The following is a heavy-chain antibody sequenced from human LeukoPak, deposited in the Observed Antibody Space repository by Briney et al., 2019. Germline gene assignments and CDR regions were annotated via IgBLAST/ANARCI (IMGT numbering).Heavy chain of an antibody. Sequence: KTSETLSLTCAVSGGSISSSYWRWIRQPPGKRLECSGDIFYSGTAKDNPSLNSRVTKSVDTLKIQISLKVSPVTAAYTAVYYCARDNGYSYAPWGQGTLVTVSS. CDR2: IFYSGTA. CDR1: GGSISSSY. CDR3: ARDNGYSYAP. J-gene: IGHJ5*02. V-gene: IGHV4-59*01. D-gene: IGHD5-18*01.